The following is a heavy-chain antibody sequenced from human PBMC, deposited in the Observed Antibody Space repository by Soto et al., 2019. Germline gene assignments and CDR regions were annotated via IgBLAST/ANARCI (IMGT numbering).Heavy chain of an antibody. Sequence: QVQLQESGPGLVKPSETLSLTCTVSGGSISSYYWSWIRQPPGKGLEWIGYIYYSGSTNYNPSLRSRVTISVDKSKNQFSLKLSSVTAADPAVYYCARRWYSSGWYVEIWGQGTLVTVSS. CDR2: IYYSGST. J-gene: IGHJ4*02. CDR1: GGSISSYY. D-gene: IGHD6-19*01. CDR3: ARRWYSSGWYVEI. V-gene: IGHV4-59*08.